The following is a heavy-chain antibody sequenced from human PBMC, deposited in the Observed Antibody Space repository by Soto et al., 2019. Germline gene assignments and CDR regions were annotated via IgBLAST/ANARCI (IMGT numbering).Heavy chain of an antibody. D-gene: IGHD3-22*01. J-gene: IGHJ4*02. CDR3: ARQTRDDYDSSGYYVLDY. CDR1: GGSISSSSYY. CDR2: IYYSGST. Sequence: PSETLSLTCTVSGGSISSSSYYWGWIRQPPGKGLEWIGSIYYSGSTYYNPSLKSRVTISVDTSKNQFSLKLSSVTAADTAVYYCARQTRDDYDSSGYYVLDYWGQGTLVTVSS. V-gene: IGHV4-39*01.